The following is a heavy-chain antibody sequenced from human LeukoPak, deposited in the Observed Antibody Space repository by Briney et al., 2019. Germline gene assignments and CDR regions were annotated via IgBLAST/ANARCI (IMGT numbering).Heavy chain of an antibody. CDR1: GYTFTGNF. CDR3: ARDKGTSYLSSFDY. V-gene: IGHV1-2*02. Sequence: GASVKVSCKASGYTFTGNFMHWVRQAPGQGLEWMGWINPNSGGTNYAQKFQGRVTMTRDTSISTAYMELSRLKSDDTAVYYCARDKGTSYLSSFDYWGQGTLVTVSS. D-gene: IGHD6-6*01. J-gene: IGHJ4*02. CDR2: INPNSGGT.